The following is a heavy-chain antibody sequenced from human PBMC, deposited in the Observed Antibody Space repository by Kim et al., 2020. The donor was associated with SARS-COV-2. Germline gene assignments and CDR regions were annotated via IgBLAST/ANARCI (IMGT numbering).Heavy chain of an antibody. CDR2: IDPVDSQT. J-gene: IGHJ5*02. CDR3: ARHTGQQPNNWFDP. V-gene: IGHV5-10-1*01. Sequence: GESLKISCKGSEYTFTSYWITWVRQMPGKGLEWMGRIDPVDSQTYYSPSFQGHVTISVDKSISTAYMQWSSLEASDTAMYYCARHTGQQPNNWFDPWGQGTLVTVSS. D-gene: IGHD6-13*01. CDR1: EYTFTSYW.